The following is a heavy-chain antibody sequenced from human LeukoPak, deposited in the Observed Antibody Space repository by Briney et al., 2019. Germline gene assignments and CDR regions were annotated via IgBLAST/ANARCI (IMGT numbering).Heavy chain of an antibody. CDR1: GGSLSTYF. Sequence: PSETLSLTCTVSGGSLSTYFWSWIRQPPGKGLEWIGRIYSSGSTKYNPSLKSRVTMSLDTSKNQFSLRLNSVTAADTAVYYCARDSPTSSSWFPTWFDPWGQGTLVTVSS. CDR2: IYSSGST. J-gene: IGHJ5*02. D-gene: IGHD6-13*01. CDR3: ARDSPTSSSWFPTWFDP. V-gene: IGHV4-4*07.